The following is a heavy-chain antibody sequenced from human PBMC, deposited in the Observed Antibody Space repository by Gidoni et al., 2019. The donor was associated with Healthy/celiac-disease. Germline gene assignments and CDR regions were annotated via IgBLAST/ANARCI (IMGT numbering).Heavy chain of an antibody. CDR1: VYTFTSYA. V-gene: IGHV1-3*01. CDR3: ARGWSGPSVVDY. CDR2: INAGNGNT. J-gene: IGHJ4*02. Sequence: QVQLVQSGAEVKKPGASVKVSCKASVYTFTSYAMHWVRQAPGQRLEWMGWINAGNGNTKYSKKFQGRVTITRDTSASTAYMELSSLRSEDTAVYYCARGWSGPSVVDYWGQGTLVTVSS. D-gene: IGHD3-3*01.